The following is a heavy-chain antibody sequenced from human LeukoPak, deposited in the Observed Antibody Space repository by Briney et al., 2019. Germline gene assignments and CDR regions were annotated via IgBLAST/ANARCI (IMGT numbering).Heavy chain of an antibody. D-gene: IGHD1-26*01. CDR1: GYSFTNYW. CDR3: ARLISGNYYYAFDI. J-gene: IGHJ3*02. V-gene: IGHV5-51*01. Sequence: GESLKISCKGSGYSFTNYWIGWVRQMPGKGLEWMGTIYPGDSDTRYSPSFQGRVTISADKSISTAYLQWSSLKASDTAMYYCARLISGNYYYAFDIWGQGTMVTVSS. CDR2: IYPGDSDT.